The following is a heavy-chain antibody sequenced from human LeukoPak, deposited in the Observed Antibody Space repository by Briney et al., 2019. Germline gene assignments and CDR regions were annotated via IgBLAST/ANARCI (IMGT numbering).Heavy chain of an antibody. J-gene: IGHJ3*02. CDR1: GGTFSSYA. CDR2: IIPIFGTA. D-gene: IGHD2-15*01. Sequence: GASVKLSCKASGGTFSSYAIIWVRQAPGQGLEWMGGIIPIFGTANYAQKSQGRVTITADESTSTAYMELSSLRSEDTAVYYCASPSQVVAAIKGAFDIWGQGTMVTVSS. CDR3: ASPSQVVAAIKGAFDI. V-gene: IGHV1-69*13.